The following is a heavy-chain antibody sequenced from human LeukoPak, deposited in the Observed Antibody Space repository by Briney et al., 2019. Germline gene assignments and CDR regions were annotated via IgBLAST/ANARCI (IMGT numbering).Heavy chain of an antibody. CDR1: GFTFSSYA. CDR2: ISWNSGSI. D-gene: IGHD2-2*01. V-gene: IGHV3-9*01. J-gene: IGHJ4*02. Sequence: GGSLRLSCAASGFTFSSYAMHWVRQAPGKGLEWDSGISWNSGSIGYADSVKGRFTISRDNAKNSLYLQMNSLRAEDTALYYCAKGYCSSTSCFFDYWGQGTLVTVSS. CDR3: AKGYCSSTSCFFDY.